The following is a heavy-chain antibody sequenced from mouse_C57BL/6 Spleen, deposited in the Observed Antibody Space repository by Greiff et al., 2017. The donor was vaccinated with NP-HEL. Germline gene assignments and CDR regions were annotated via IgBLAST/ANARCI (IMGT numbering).Heavy chain of an antibody. CDR3: ARKAAQATRGFAY. D-gene: IGHD3-2*02. J-gene: IGHJ3*01. CDR1: GYAFSSSW. Sequence: QVQLQQSGPELVKPGASVKISCKASGYAFSSSWMNWVKQRPGKGLEWIGRIYPGDGDTNYNGKFKGKATLTADKSSSTAYMQLSSLTSEDSAVYFCARKAAQATRGFAYWGQGTLVTVSA. V-gene: IGHV1-82*01. CDR2: IYPGDGDT.